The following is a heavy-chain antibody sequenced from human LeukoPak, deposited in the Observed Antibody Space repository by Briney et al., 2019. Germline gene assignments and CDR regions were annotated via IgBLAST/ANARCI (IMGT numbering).Heavy chain of an antibody. CDR2: ISGSGGST. Sequence: PGGTLRLSCAASGFTFSSYGMSWVRQAPGKGLEWVSAISGSGGSTYYADSVKGRFTISRDNSKNTLYLQMNSLRAEDTAVYYCARHRYYYDSSGYLNYFDYWGQGTLVTVSS. J-gene: IGHJ4*02. CDR3: ARHRYYYDSSGYLNYFDY. V-gene: IGHV3-23*01. D-gene: IGHD3-22*01. CDR1: GFTFSSYG.